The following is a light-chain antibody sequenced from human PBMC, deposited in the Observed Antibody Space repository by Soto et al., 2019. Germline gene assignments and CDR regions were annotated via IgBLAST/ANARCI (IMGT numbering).Light chain of an antibody. J-gene: IGLJ2*01. CDR1: SSNIGAGYD. Sequence: QSVLTQPPSVSGAPGERVTISCTGSSSNIGAGYDVHWYQQLPGSAPKLLIYGNNNRPSGVPDRFSGSKSGTSAFLAITGLQAEDEAEYYCQSYDSSLRLFGGGTKVTVL. V-gene: IGLV1-40*01. CDR3: QSYDSSLRL. CDR2: GNN.